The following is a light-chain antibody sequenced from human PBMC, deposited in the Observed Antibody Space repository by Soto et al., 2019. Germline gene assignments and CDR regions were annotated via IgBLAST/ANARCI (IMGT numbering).Light chain of an antibody. Sequence: IQMTQSPSSLSASVRDRVTITRRASQDIGNDLGWYQQKPGKAPNLLIYAASSLRSGVTSRFSGSGSGTHFTLTINSLQAEDSATYFCLQDYTYPWTVGQGTKVDIK. J-gene: IGKJ1*01. V-gene: IGKV1-6*02. CDR1: QDIGND. CDR2: AAS. CDR3: LQDYTYPWT.